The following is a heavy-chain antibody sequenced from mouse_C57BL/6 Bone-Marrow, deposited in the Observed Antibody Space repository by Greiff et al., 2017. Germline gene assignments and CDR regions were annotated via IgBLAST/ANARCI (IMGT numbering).Heavy chain of an antibody. CDR1: GYTFTSYW. CDR3: ARGGLLRDGDY. Sequence: VQLQQSGAELVKPGASVKLSCKASGYTFTSYWMHWVKQRPGQGLEWIGMIHPNSGSTNYNEKFKSKATLTVDKSSSTAYMQLSSLTSEDSAVYYCARGGLLRDGDYWGQGTTLTVSS. J-gene: IGHJ2*01. CDR2: IHPNSGST. V-gene: IGHV1-64*01. D-gene: IGHD1-1*01.